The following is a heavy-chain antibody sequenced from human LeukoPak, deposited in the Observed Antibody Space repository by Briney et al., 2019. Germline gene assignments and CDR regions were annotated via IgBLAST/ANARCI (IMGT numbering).Heavy chain of an antibody. Sequence: SETLSLTCTVSGGSISSGGYYWSWIRQHPGTGLEWIGYIYYSGSTYYNPSLKSRVTISVDTSKNQFSLKLSFVTAADTAVYYCARLYYDFWSGYHFDPWGQGTLVTVSS. D-gene: IGHD3-3*01. V-gene: IGHV4-31*03. CDR3: ARLYYDFWSGYHFDP. CDR1: GGSISSGGYY. CDR2: IYYSGST. J-gene: IGHJ5*02.